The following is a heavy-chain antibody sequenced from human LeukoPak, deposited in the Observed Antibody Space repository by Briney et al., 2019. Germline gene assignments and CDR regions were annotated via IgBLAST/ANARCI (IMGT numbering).Heavy chain of an antibody. CDR2: IRYDGSNK. J-gene: IGHJ5*02. CDR3: AKDRSRDLVVGYNWFDP. Sequence: PGGSLRLSCAASGFTFSSYGMHWVRQAPGKGLEGGAFIRYDGSNKYYTDSVKGRFTISRDNSKNTLYLQMNSLRAEDTAVYYCAKDRSRDLVVGYNWFDPWGQGTLVIVSS. CDR1: GFTFSSYG. D-gene: IGHD2-15*01. V-gene: IGHV3-30*02.